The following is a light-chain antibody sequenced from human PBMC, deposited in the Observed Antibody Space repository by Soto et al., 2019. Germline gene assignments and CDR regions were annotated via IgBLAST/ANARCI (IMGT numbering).Light chain of an antibody. CDR1: NKNY. CDR3: QQYYSTPLT. V-gene: IGKV4-1*01. J-gene: IGKJ4*01. Sequence: NKNYLTWCQQRPGQPPKVLIYWASTRDSGVPDRFSGSGSGTDFTLTISSLQAEDVAVYYCQQYYSTPLTFGGGTRWIS. CDR2: WAS.